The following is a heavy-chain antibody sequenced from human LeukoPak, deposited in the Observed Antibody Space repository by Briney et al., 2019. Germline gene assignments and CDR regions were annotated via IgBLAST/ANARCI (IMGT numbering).Heavy chain of an antibody. V-gene: IGHV3-74*01. D-gene: IGHD3-3*01. CDR1: GFDFSSNW. CDR2: IKGDGISI. Sequence: GGSLRLSCAVSGFDFSSNWMHWVRHAPGQGLVWVSRIKGDGISINYADSVKGRFTISRDIAKNTLYLQMNSLRAEDTGVYYCAKDHYWSIDYWGRGTLVTVSS. CDR3: AKDHYWSIDY. J-gene: IGHJ4*02.